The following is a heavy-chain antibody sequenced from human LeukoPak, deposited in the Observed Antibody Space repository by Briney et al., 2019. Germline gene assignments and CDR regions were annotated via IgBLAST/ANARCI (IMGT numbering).Heavy chain of an antibody. D-gene: IGHD3-3*01. CDR1: GGSFSGYY. CDR2: INHSGST. V-gene: IGHV4-34*01. Sequence: PSETLSLTCAVYGGSFSGYYWSWIRQPPGKGLEWIGEINHSGSTNYNPSLKSRVTISVDTSKNQFSLKLSSVTATDTAVYYCARATYDAGDYWGQGTQVTVSS. CDR3: ARATYDAGDY. J-gene: IGHJ4*02.